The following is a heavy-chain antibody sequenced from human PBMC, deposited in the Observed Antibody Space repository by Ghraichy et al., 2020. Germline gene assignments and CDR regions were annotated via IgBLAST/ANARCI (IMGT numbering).Heavy chain of an antibody. CDR3: ARDALWRYYGSGRHYYYYMDV. CDR2: ISYDGSNK. V-gene: IGHV3-30*04. J-gene: IGHJ6*03. Sequence: GESLNISCAASGFTFSSYAMHWVRQAPGKGLEWVAVISYDGSNKYYADSVKGRFTISRDNSKNTLYLQMNSLRAEDTAVYYCARDALWRYYGSGRHYYYYMDVWGKGTTVTVSS. CDR1: GFTFSSYA. D-gene: IGHD3-10*01.